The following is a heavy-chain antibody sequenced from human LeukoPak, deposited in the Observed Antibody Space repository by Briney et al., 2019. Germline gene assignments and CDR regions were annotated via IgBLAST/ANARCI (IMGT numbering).Heavy chain of an antibody. J-gene: IGHJ5*02. CDR2: IRYDGNNK. CDR3: AIPVGAAVERFDP. D-gene: IGHD1-26*01. V-gene: IGHV3-30*02. CDR1: GFTFSNYG. Sequence: PGGSLRLSCGASGFTFSNYGMLWVRQAPGKGLEWVAFIRYDGNNKLYADSMKGRFTISRDNSKNTLYLQMNSLRAEDTAVYYCAIPVGAAVERFDPWGQGTLVTVSS.